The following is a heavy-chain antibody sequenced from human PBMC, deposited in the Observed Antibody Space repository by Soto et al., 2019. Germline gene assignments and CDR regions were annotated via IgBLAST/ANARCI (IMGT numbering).Heavy chain of an antibody. CDR3: ARSYYYDSSGYYNWFDP. CDR1: GYTFTSYA. CDR2: INAGNGNT. Sequence: ASVKVSCKASGYTFTSYAMHWVRQAPGQRLEWMGWINAGNGNTKYSQKFQGRVTITRDTSASTAYIELSSLRSEDTAVYYCARSYYYDSSGYYNWFDPWGQGTLVTVSS. V-gene: IGHV1-3*01. D-gene: IGHD3-22*01. J-gene: IGHJ5*02.